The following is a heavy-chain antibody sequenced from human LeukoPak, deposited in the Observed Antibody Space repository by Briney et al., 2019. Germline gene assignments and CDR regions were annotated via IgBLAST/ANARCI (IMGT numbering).Heavy chain of an antibody. CDR3: ARGRVWLEYFQH. J-gene: IGHJ1*01. V-gene: IGHV4-34*01. CDR1: GGSFSGYS. D-gene: IGHD5-12*01. Sequence: SETLSLTCAVYGGSFSGYSWSWIRQPPGKGLEWIREINHSGSTNYNPSLKSRVTISVDTSKNQFSLKLSSVTAADTAVYYCARGRVWLEYFQHWGQGTLVTVSS. CDR2: INHSGST.